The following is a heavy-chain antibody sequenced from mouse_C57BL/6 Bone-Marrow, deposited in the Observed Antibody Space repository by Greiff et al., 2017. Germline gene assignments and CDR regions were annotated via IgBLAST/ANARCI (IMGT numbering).Heavy chain of an antibody. J-gene: IGHJ2*01. CDR1: GYTFTSYW. D-gene: IGHD4-1*01. V-gene: IGHV1-42*01. Sequence: VQLQQPGAELVKPGASVKLSCKASGYTFTSYWMHWVKQSPEKSLEWIGEINPSTGGTTYNQKFKAKATLTVDKSSSTAYMQLKSLTSEDSAVYYCARGPLTGRAFDYWGQGTTLTVSS. CDR2: INPSTGGT. CDR3: ARGPLTGRAFDY.